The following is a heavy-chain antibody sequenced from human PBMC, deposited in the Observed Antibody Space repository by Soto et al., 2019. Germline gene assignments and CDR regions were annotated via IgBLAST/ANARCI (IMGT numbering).Heavy chain of an antibody. CDR2: IDGDGTTT. Sequence: VGSLRLSCAASGFTFNSYWMHWVRQVPGKGLECVSRIDGDGTTTHYADSVKGRLTISRDNAKNTLYLQMNSLRAEDSAVYLCARRIAVAGTYDHWGQGTLVTVSS. CDR1: GFTFNSYW. J-gene: IGHJ4*02. D-gene: IGHD6-19*01. V-gene: IGHV3-74*01. CDR3: ARRIAVAGTYDH.